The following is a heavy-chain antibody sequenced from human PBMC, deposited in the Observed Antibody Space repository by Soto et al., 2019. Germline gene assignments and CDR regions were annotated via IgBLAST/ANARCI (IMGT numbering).Heavy chain of an antibody. CDR2: IRQDGTEI. Sequence: EVQLVESGGGLVQPGGSLRLVCVDSGSTLESHWMAWVRQAPGKGLEWVANIRQDGTEIHYVEAVRGRFIISSDNAKKSVYLQMNSLRVEDSARYYCATEGDFWSGFYGWFVAWGQGTLVTVSS. CDR3: ATEGDFWSGFYGWFVA. CDR1: GSTLESHW. J-gene: IGHJ5*02. D-gene: IGHD3-3*01. V-gene: IGHV3-7*01.